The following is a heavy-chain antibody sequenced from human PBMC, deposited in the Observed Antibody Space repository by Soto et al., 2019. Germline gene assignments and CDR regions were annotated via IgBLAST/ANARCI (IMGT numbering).Heavy chain of an antibody. D-gene: IGHD3-22*01. J-gene: IGHJ5*02. V-gene: IGHV3-23*01. Sequence: PVGSLRLSCAASVFTFSNYAMTCVRHCPGKWLEWVSAISGSGGSAYYADSVKGRFTISRDNSKNTLYLQMNSLRADDSGVYYCAKDPYSGVLVPVVIGFEPLGPGTLVSVSS. CDR3: AKDPYSGVLVPVVIGFEP. CDR2: ISGSGGSA. CDR1: VFTFSNYA.